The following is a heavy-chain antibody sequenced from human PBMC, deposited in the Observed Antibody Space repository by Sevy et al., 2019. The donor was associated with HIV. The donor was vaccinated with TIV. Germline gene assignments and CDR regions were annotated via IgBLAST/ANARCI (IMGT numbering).Heavy chain of an antibody. CDR2: ITRNSYEAYGGTR. J-gene: IGHJ4*02. CDR3: SRALATAVTPEYYFDY. D-gene: IGHD2-15*01. V-gene: IGHV3-49*03. Sequence: GESLKISCTASGFTFDDYAMSWFRQDPGKGLEWVAFITRNSYEAYGGTREYAASVKGRFTISRDDSKSIAYLQMNSLKTEDTAMYYCSRALATAVTPEYYFDYWGQGTLVTVSS. CDR1: GFTFDDYA.